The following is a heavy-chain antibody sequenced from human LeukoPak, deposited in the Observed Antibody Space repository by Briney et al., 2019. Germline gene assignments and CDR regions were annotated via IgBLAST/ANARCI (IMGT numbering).Heavy chain of an antibody. CDR3: ARDRDGYNRHLFDY. CDR2: INPSGGST. D-gene: IGHD5-24*01. Sequence: ASVMGSCKASGDTFTSYYMNWVRQAPGQGLEWMGIINPSGGSTSYAQKFQGRVTMTRDTSTSTVYMELSSLRSEDTAVYYCARDRDGYNRHLFDYWGQGTLVTVSS. CDR1: GDTFTSYY. V-gene: IGHV1-46*01. J-gene: IGHJ4*02.